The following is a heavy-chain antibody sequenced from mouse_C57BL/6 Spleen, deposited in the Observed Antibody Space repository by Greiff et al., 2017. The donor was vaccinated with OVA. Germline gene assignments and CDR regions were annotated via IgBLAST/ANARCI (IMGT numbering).Heavy chain of an antibody. J-gene: IGHJ2*01. D-gene: IGHD1-1*01. V-gene: IGHV1-39*01. CDR2: INPNYGTT. CDR1: GYSFTDYN. CDR3: ARSSYYGSSSYYFDY. Sequence: KESGPELVKPGASVKISCKASGYSFTDYNMNWVKQSNGKSLEWIGVINPNYGTTSYNQKFKGKATLTVDQSSSTAYMQLNSLTSEDSAVYYCARSSYYGSSSYYFDYWGQGTTLTVSS.